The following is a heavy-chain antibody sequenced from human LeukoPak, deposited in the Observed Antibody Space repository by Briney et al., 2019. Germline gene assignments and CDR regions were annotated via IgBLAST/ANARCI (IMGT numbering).Heavy chain of an antibody. J-gene: IGHJ4*02. CDR3: ARSLRLYYSYCY. CDR2: INAGNGNT. Sequence: GASVKVSCKASGYTFTSYAMHWVRQAPGQRLEWMGWINAGNGNTKYSQKFQGRVTITRDTSASTAYMELSSLRSEDTAVYYCARSLRLYYSYCYWGQGALVTVSS. D-gene: IGHD2-8*01. V-gene: IGHV1-3*01. CDR1: GYTFTSYA.